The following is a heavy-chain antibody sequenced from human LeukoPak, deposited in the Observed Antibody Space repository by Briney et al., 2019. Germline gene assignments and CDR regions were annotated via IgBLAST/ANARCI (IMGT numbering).Heavy chain of an antibody. V-gene: IGHV3-53*01. D-gene: IGHD6-19*01. CDR2: IYSGGAT. Sequence: PGGSLRLSCAASGFTVSGNYMSWVRRAPGKGLEWVSIIYSGGATYYADSVKGRFTISRDNSNNTLYLQMNSLRAEDTAVYYCARDLYSSGWFDYWGQGTLVTDSS. J-gene: IGHJ4*02. CDR1: GFTVSGNY. CDR3: ARDLYSSGWFDY.